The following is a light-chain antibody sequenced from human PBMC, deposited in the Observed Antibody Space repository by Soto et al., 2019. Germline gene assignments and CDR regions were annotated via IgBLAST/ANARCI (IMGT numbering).Light chain of an antibody. V-gene: IGLV2-23*01. J-gene: IGLJ2*01. CDR2: EGS. Sequence: QSALTQPASVSGSPGQSITISCTGTSSDVGSYNVVSWYQQHPGKAPKFLIYEGSKRPSGVSNRFSGSKSGNTASLTISGLQAEDEADYYCCSYAGSSTFVVFGGGTKLTVL. CDR1: SSDVGSYNV. CDR3: CSYAGSSTFVV.